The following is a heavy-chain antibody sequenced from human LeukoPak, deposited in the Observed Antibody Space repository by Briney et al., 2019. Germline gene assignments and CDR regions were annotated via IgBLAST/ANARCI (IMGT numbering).Heavy chain of an antibody. J-gene: IGHJ4*02. Sequence: GGSLRLSCAASGLTFSSYGMHWVRQAPGKGLEWVAVIWYDGSNQYYADSVKGRFTISRENSKNTLYLQMNSLRAEDTAVYYCAREYGLYSSGYYHYFDYWGQGTLVTVSS. CDR1: GLTFSSYG. D-gene: IGHD3-22*01. CDR2: IWYDGSNQ. CDR3: AREYGLYSSGYYHYFDY. V-gene: IGHV3-33*01.